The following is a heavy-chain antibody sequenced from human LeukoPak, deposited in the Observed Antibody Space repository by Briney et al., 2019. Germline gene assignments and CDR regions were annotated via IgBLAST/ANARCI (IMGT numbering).Heavy chain of an antibody. V-gene: IGHV4-30-4*01. CDR2: IYYSGST. Sequence: SETLSLTCTVSGGSISSGDYYWSWLRQPPGTGLEWIGYIYYSGSTYYNPSLKSRVTISVDTSKNQFSLKLSSVTAADTAVYYCARDGRYDSSGYPWAAFDIWGQGTMVTVSS. D-gene: IGHD3-22*01. CDR1: GGSISSGDYY. J-gene: IGHJ3*02. CDR3: ARDGRYDSSGYPWAAFDI.